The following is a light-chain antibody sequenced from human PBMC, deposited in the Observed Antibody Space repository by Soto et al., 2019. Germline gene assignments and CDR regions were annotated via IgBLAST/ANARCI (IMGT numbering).Light chain of an antibody. CDR1: QSVTSNS. Sequence: MVLTQFPGSMSLSPGERATLSCRASQSVTSNSLAWYQQKVGRAPRVLIYGASKRATGIPDRFSGSGSGTDFTLTISRLEPEDFAVYWCQQYDSSPRSFGQGTKV. CDR3: QQYDSSPRS. CDR2: GAS. J-gene: IGKJ1*01. V-gene: IGKV3-20*01.